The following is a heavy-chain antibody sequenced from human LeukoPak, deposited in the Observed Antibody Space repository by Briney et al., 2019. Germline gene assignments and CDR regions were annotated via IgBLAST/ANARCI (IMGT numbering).Heavy chain of an antibody. CDR2: INHSGST. Sequence: SETLSLTCAVYGGSFSGYYWSWIRQPPGKGLEWIGEINHSGSTNHNPSLKSRVTISVDTSKNQFSLKLSSVTAADTAVYYCARDFDYWGQGTLVTVSS. V-gene: IGHV4-34*09. J-gene: IGHJ4*02. CDR1: GGSFSGYY. CDR3: ARDFDY.